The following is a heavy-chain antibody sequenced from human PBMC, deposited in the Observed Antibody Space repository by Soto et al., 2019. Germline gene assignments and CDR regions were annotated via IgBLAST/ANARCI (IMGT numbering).Heavy chain of an antibody. Sequence: QVQLQESGPGLVKPSQTLSLTCTVSGGSISSGDYYWSWIRQPPGKGLEWIGYIYYSGSTYYNPSIKSRVTISIDTSKNQFSLKLRSVTAADTAVYHCASSSWYTIFDYWGQGTLVTVSS. V-gene: IGHV4-30-4*01. CDR2: IYYSGST. CDR3: ASSSWYTIFDY. CDR1: GGSISSGDYY. J-gene: IGHJ4*02. D-gene: IGHD6-13*01.